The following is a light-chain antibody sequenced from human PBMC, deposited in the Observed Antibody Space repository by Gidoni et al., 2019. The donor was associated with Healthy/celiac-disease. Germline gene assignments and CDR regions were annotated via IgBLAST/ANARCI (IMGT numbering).Light chain of an antibody. Sequence: DIQMTQSPSSLSASVGDRVTITCRASQSISSYLNWYQQKPGKAPKLLIYAASSLQSAVPSRFSGSGSGTDFTLTISSLQPEDFATYYCQQSYSTPHTFXXXTKLEIK. J-gene: IGKJ2*01. CDR2: AAS. CDR1: QSISSY. CDR3: QQSYSTPHT. V-gene: IGKV1-39*01.